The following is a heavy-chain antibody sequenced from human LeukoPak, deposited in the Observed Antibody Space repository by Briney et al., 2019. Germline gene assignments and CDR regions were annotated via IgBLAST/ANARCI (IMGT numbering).Heavy chain of an antibody. V-gene: IGHV1-69*04. CDR1: GGSFNTYV. J-gene: IGHJ4*02. Sequence: ASVKVSCKASGGSFNTYVITWVRQAPGQGLEWMGRIIPILGIANYAQKFQGRVTITADKSTSTAYMELSSLRSEDTAVYYCATDGVDGVVVTAESSGYYGFDYWGQGTLVTVSS. D-gene: IGHD2-21*02. CDR2: IIPILGIA. CDR3: ATDGVDGVVVTAESSGYYGFDY.